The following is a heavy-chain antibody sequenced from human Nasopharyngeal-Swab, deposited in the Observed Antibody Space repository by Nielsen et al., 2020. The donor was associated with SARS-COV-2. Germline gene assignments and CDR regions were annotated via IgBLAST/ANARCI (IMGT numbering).Heavy chain of an antibody. CDR1: GGTFNNYA. Sequence: SVKASCKASGGTFNNYAINWVRQAPGQGLEWMGGIIPIFGTGKYAQKFQGRVTITADESTSTAYMELSSLRSEDTAVYYCARVVRYCSSTSCYFFDYWGQGTLVTVSS. D-gene: IGHD2-2*01. CDR3: ARVVRYCSSTSCYFFDY. V-gene: IGHV1-69*13. J-gene: IGHJ4*02. CDR2: IIPIFGTG.